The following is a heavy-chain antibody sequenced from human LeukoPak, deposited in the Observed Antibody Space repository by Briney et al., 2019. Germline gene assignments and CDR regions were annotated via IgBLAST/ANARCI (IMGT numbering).Heavy chain of an antibody. D-gene: IGHD4-17*01. CDR1: GFTFSNHA. V-gene: IGHV3-21*01. J-gene: IGHJ4*02. CDR3: ASNLKTYGDYSIR. CDR2: ISSSSSYI. Sequence: GGSLRLSCAASGFTFSNHAMSWVRQAPGKGLEWVSSISSSSSYIYYADSVKGRFTISRDNAKNSLYLQMNSLRAEDTAVYYCASNLKTYGDYSIRWGQGTLVTVSS.